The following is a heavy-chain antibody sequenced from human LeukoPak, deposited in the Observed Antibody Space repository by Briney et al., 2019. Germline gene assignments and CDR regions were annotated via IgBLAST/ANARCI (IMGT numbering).Heavy chain of an antibody. J-gene: IGHJ5*02. V-gene: IGHV4-59*12. Sequence: SETLSLTCTVSGGSISSYYWSWIRQPPGKGLEWIGYIYHSGSTYYNPSLKSRVTISVDRSKNQFSLKLSSVTAADTAVYYCAREKISGQWLAGWFDPWGQGTLVTVSS. CDR2: IYHSGST. CDR3: AREKISGQWLAGWFDP. CDR1: GGSISSYY. D-gene: IGHD6-19*01.